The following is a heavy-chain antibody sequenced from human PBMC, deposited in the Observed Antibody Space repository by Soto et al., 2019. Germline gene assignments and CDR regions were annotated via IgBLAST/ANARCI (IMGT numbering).Heavy chain of an antibody. CDR2: IYYSGST. J-gene: IGHJ5*02. D-gene: IGHD3-10*01. CDR1: GGSISSYY. CDR3: ARVRGP. V-gene: IGHV4-59*12. Sequence: PSETLCLTCTVSGGSISSYYWSWIRQPPGKGLEWIGYIYYSGSTNYNPSLKSRVTISVDRSKNQFSLKLSSVTPADTAVYYCARVRGPWARGTLVPVSS.